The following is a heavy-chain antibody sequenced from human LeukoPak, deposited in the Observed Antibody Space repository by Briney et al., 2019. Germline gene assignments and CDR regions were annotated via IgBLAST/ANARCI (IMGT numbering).Heavy chain of an antibody. J-gene: IGHJ4*02. D-gene: IGHD5-18*01. V-gene: IGHV1-2*02. CDR3: ASGLQLSVDY. Sequence: ASVKASCKASGYTFTGYYMHWVRQAPGQGLEWMGWINPNSGGTNYARKFQGRVTMTRDTSISTAYMELSRLRSDDTAVYYCASGLQLSVDYWGQGTLVTVSS. CDR1: GYTFTGYY. CDR2: INPNSGGT.